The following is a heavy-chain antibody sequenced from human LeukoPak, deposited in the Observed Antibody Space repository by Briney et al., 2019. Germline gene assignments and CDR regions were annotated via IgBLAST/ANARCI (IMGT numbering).Heavy chain of an antibody. CDR2: ISGSGDSI. D-gene: IGHD3-10*01. CDR3: AKDPLRGSLRGPVWFDP. V-gene: IGHV3-23*01. J-gene: IGHJ5*02. Sequence: GGSLRLSCAASGFTFSNYAMNWVRQVPGKGLEWVAVISGSGDSIYYADSVKGRFTISRDNSKNTLFLQMNSVRAEDTALYYCAKDPLRGSLRGPVWFDPWGQGTLVTVSS. CDR1: GFTFSNYA.